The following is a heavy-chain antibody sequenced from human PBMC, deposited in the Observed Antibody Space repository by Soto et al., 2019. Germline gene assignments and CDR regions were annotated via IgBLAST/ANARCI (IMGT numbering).Heavy chain of an antibody. CDR3: ARVGHNDMVRGVTYYYYYGMDG. CDR2: IIPIFGTA. J-gene: IGHJ6*02. Sequence: SVKVSCKASGGTFTSYAISWVRQAPGKGLEWMGGIIPIFGTANYEQKFQGRVTITADESTSTAYMELSSLRSEDTAVYYCARVGHNDMVRGVTYYYYYGMDGWGQGTTVTVS. D-gene: IGHD3-10*01. CDR1: GGTFTSYA. V-gene: IGHV1-69*13.